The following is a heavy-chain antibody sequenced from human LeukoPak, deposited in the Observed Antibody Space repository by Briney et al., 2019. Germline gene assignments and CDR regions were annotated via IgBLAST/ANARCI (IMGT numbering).Heavy chain of an antibody. J-gene: IGHJ3*02. V-gene: IGHV3-23*01. CDR3: AKRTTVTDAFDI. CDR2: ISGSGGST. Sequence: PGGSLRLSCAASGFTFSSYAMSWARQAPGKGLEWVSAISGSGGSTYYADSVKGRFTISRDNSKNTLYLQMNSLRAEDTAVYYCAKRTTVTDAFDIWGQGTMVTVSS. D-gene: IGHD4-11*01. CDR1: GFTFSSYA.